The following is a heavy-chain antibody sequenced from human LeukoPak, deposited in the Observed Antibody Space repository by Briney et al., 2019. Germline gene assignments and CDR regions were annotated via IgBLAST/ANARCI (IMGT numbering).Heavy chain of an antibody. CDR3: ARDRYSSSWLYDAFDI. D-gene: IGHD6-13*01. CDR2: IYTSGST. V-gene: IGHV4-4*07. CDR1: GGSISSYY. Sequence: PSETLSLSCTGSGGSISSYYWSWIRQPAGKGLEWIGRIYTSGSTNYNPSLKSRVTMSVDTSKNQFSLKLSSVTAADTAVYYCARDRYSSSWLYDAFDIWGQGTMVTVSS. J-gene: IGHJ3*02.